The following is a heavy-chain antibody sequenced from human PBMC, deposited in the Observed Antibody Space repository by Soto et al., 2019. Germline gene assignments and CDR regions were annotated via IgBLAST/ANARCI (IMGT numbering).Heavy chain of an antibody. V-gene: IGHV3-15*01. J-gene: IGHJ5*02. CDR2: IKSTTDGGTT. CDR3: TTDEGEDLVLEPPPSRYWFDP. Sequence: GGSLRLSCAASGFTFSNAWMSWVRQAPGKGLEWVGLIKSTTDGGTTAYAAPVKGRFTISRDDSKNTLFLQMNSLKTEDTGVYYCTTDEGEDLVLEPPPSRYWFDPWGQGTLVTVSS. D-gene: IGHD2-8*01. CDR1: GFTFSNAW.